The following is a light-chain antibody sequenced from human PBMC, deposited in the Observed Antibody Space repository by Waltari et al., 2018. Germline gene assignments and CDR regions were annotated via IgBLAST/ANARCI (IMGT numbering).Light chain of an antibody. CDR1: QSVLYTPNNKNY. CDR3: QQYARIPRT. V-gene: IGKV4-1*01. CDR2: WAA. Sequence: DIVMTQSPASLAVSLGERFTINCKSSQSVLYTPNNKNYLARYQQKPGPPPQLLIYWAATRESGVPDRFGGSGAGTDFTLTINSLQAEDVAVYYCQQYARIPRTFGLGTKVEIK. J-gene: IGKJ1*01.